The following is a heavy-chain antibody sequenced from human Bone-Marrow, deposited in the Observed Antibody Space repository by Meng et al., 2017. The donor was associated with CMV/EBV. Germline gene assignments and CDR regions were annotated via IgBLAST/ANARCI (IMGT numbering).Heavy chain of an antibody. CDR3: AREGYDFWSGYPTLYYYGMDV. CDR2: ISSSSGYI. D-gene: IGHD3-3*01. V-gene: IGHV3-21*01. Sequence: GGSLRLSCAASGFTFSSYSMNWVRQAPGKGLEWVSSISSSSGYIYYADSVKGRFTISRDNAKNSLYLQMNSLRAEDTAVYYCAREGYDFWSGYPTLYYYGMDVWGQGTTVTVSS. J-gene: IGHJ6*02. CDR1: GFTFSSYS.